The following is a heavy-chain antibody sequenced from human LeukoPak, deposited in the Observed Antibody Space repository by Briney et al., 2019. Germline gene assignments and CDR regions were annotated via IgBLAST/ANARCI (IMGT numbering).Heavy chain of an antibody. CDR1: GGSISSGGYY. Sequence: PSETLSLTCTVSGGSISSGGYYWSWIRQHPGKGLEWIGYIYYSGSTYYNPSLKSRVTISVDTSKNQFSLKLSSVTAADTAVYYCARYDHYYDSSGYYPGFDPWGQGTLVTVSS. CDR2: IYYSGST. J-gene: IGHJ5*02. V-gene: IGHV4-31*03. CDR3: ARYDHYYDSSGYYPGFDP. D-gene: IGHD3-22*01.